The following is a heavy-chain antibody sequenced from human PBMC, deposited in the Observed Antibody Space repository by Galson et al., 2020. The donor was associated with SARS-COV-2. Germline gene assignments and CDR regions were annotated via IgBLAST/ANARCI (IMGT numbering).Heavy chain of an antibody. D-gene: IGHD3-10*01. J-gene: IGHJ3*02. CDR2: IFSNDEK. CDR3: ARVYGSGSYYKGDAFDI. V-gene: IGHV2-26*01. CDR1: GFSLSNARMG. Sequence: SGPTLVKPTETLTLTCTVSGFSLSNARMGVSWIRQPPGKALEWLAHIFSNDEKSYSTSLNSRLTISKDTSKSQVVLTMTNMDPVDTATYYCARVYGSGSYYKGDAFDIWGQGTMVTVSS.